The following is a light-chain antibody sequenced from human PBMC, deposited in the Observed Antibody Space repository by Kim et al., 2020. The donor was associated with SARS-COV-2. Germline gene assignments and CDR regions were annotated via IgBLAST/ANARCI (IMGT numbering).Light chain of an antibody. J-gene: IGKJ2*03. CDR3: QQYFSTPLS. V-gene: IGKV4-1*01. CDR2: WAS. CDR1: QSSLYNSNKKNY. Sequence: RSSVNCKSSQSSLYNSNKKNYLAWYQQKPGQPPKLLIYWASTRESGVPDRFSGSGSGTDFTLTISSLQADDVAVYYCQQYFSTPLSFGQGTKLEI.